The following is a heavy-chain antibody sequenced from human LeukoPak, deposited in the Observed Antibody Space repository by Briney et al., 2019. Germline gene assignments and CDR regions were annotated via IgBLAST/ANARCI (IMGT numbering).Heavy chain of an antibody. Sequence: GGSLRLSCAASGFTFSSYSMNWVRQAPGKGLEWVSSLSSSGSTIYYADSVKGRFTISRDNAKNSLYLQMNSLRAEDTAVYYCARGIYSSSWYFWFDPWGQGTLVTVSS. CDR2: LSSSGSTI. CDR1: GFTFSSYS. CDR3: ARGIYSSSWYFWFDP. J-gene: IGHJ5*02. V-gene: IGHV3-48*04. D-gene: IGHD6-13*01.